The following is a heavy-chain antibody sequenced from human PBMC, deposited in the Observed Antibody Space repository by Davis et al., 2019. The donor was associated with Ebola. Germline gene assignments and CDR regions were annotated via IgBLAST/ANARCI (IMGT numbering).Heavy chain of an antibody. CDR1: GGTFSSYA. Sequence: LVKVSCKASGGTFSSYAISWVRQAPGQGLEWMGGIIPIFGTANYAQKFQGRVTITADESTSTAYMELSSLRSEDTAVYYCARVGVGSSSYFDYWGQGTLVTVSS. V-gene: IGHV1-69*13. J-gene: IGHJ4*02. CDR2: IIPIFGTA. CDR3: ARVGVGSSSYFDY. D-gene: IGHD6-6*01.